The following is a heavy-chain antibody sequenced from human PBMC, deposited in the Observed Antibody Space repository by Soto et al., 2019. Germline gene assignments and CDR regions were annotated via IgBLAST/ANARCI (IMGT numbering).Heavy chain of an antibody. Sequence: PSETLSLTCTVSGGSISSGGYYWSWIRQHPGKGLEWIGYIYYSGSTYCNPSLKSRVTISVDTSKNQFSLKLSSVTAADTAVYYCARDHGSVVRGVSGMDVWGQGTTVTVSS. D-gene: IGHD3-10*01. V-gene: IGHV4-31*03. CDR3: ARDHGSVVRGVSGMDV. CDR2: IYYSGST. J-gene: IGHJ6*02. CDR1: GGSISSGGYY.